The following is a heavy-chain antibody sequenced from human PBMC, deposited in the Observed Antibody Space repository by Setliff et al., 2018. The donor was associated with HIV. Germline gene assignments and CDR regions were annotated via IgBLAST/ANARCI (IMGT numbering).Heavy chain of an antibody. CDR3: AGSGLYDSSGYYLEYFDY. CDR2: ISTSGST. Sequence: TLSLTCTVSGGSISSGSYYWSWIRQPAGKGLEWIGHISTSGSTNYNPSLKSRVTISVDTSKNQFSLKLSSVTAADTAVYYCAGSGLYDSSGYYLEYFDYWGQGTLVTVSS. J-gene: IGHJ4*02. D-gene: IGHD3-22*01. CDR1: GGSISSGSYY. V-gene: IGHV4-61*09.